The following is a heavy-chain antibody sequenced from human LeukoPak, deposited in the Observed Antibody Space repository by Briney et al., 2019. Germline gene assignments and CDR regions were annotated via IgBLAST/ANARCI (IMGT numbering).Heavy chain of an antibody. CDR1: GYTFTSYG. CDR2: ISAYNGNT. D-gene: IGHD3-22*01. V-gene: IGHV1-18*01. J-gene: IGHJ4*02. Sequence: GASVKVSCKASGYTFTSYGISWVRQAPGQGREWMGWISAYNGNTNYAQKLQGRVTMTTDTSTSTAYMELRSLRSDATAVYYCARVKGDYYDSSGYYYEDGYWGQGTLVTVSS. CDR3: ARVKGDYYDSSGYYYEDGY.